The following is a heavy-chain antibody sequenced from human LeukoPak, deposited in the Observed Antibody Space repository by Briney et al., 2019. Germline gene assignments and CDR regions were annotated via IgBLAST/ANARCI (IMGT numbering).Heavy chain of an antibody. D-gene: IGHD3-3*01. CDR1: GFTFSSYA. V-gene: IGHV3-23*01. CDR2: ISGGGVNT. Sequence: GGSLRLSCAASGFTFSSYAMSWVRQAPGEGLEWVAAISGGGVNTYYAESVKGRFTVSRDNCENTLHLQMNSLRVDDTAVYYCAKEGRGYDFWGGYTFDVWGRGTMVSVSS. J-gene: IGHJ3*01. CDR3: AKEGRGYDFWGGYTFDV.